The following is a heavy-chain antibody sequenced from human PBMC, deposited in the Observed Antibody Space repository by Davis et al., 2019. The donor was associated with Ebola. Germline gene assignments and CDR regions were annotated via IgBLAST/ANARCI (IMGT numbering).Heavy chain of an antibody. J-gene: IGHJ6*02. V-gene: IGHV3-48*03. CDR1: GFTFSSYE. Sequence: PGGSLRLSCAASGFTFSSYEMNWVRQAPGKGLEWVSYISSSGSTIYYADSVKGRFTISRDNAKNSLYLQMNSLRAEDTAVYYCARDFWSGYVIYGMDVWGQGTTVTVSS. CDR2: ISSSGSTI. CDR3: ARDFWSGYVIYGMDV. D-gene: IGHD3-3*01.